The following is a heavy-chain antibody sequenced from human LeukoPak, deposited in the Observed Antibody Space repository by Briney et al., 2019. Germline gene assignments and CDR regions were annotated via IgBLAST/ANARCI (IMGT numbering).Heavy chain of an antibody. CDR3: AKSSDGYDFWSGYATFDY. Sequence: EGSLRLSCAASGFTFSSYAMSWVRQAPGKGLEWVSAISGSGGSTYYADSVKGRFTISRDNSKNTLYLQMNSLRAEDTAVYYCAKSSDGYDFWSGYATFDYWGQGTLVTVSS. V-gene: IGHV3-23*01. CDR1: GFTFSSYA. D-gene: IGHD3-3*01. J-gene: IGHJ4*02. CDR2: ISGSGGST.